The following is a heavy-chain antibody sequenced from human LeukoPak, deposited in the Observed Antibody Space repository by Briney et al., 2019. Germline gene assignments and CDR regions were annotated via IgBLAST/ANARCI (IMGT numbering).Heavy chain of an antibody. Sequence: GGSLRLSYKGSGITFGDYAMSWVRQAPAKGLEWVGFSRSKAYGGATEYAASVKGRFTFSREDSKSIAYLQMNSLKTEDTAVYYCTRDRTVGAKGGSYFDYWGQGTLVTVSS. D-gene: IGHD1-26*01. CDR3: TRDRTVGAKGGSYFDY. V-gene: IGHV3-49*04. CDR2: SRSKAYGGAT. CDR1: GITFGDYA. J-gene: IGHJ4*02.